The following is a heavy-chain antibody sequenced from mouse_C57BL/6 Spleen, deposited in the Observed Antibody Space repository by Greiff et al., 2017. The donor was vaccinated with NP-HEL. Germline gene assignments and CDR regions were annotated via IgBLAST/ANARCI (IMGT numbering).Heavy chain of an antibody. V-gene: IGHV1-80*01. CDR3: AREITTVVDGAFDV. D-gene: IGHD1-1*01. J-gene: IGHJ1*03. CDR1: GYAFSSYW. CDR2: IYPGDGDT. Sequence: QVQLQQSGAELVKPGASVKISCKASGYAFSSYWMNWVKQRPGKGLEWIGQIYPGDGDTNYNGKFKGKATLTADKSSSTAYMQLSSLTSEDSAVYFCAREITTVVDGAFDVWGTGTTVTVSS.